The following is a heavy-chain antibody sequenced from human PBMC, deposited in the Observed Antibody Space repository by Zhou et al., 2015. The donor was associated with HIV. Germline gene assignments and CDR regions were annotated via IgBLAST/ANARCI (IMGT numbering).Heavy chain of an antibody. CDR3: AVRRGSYPNYYFDS. CDR1: KFIFRNYW. CDR2: INQFGGDT. Sequence: EVQLVESGGGLVQPGGSLRLSCAASKFIFRNYWMHWVRQAPGKGLVWVAHINQFGGDTAYADSVKGRFTISRDNAKSTLYLQMDSLRAEDTAVYYCAVRRGSYPNYYFDSWGQGTLVTVSS. J-gene: IGHJ4*02. D-gene: IGHD1-26*01. V-gene: IGHV3-74*01.